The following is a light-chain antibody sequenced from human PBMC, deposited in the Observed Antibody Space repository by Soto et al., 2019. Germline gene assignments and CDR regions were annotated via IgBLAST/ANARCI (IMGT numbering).Light chain of an antibody. CDR2: HDN. CDR1: SSNVGINA. Sequence: QYVLTQPPSVSEAPRQRVTISCSGSSSNVGINAVNWYQHVPGKPPKLLVYHDNLLPSGVSDRFSGSKSGTSASLAISGLQYADEGDYYCAAWDDRLNGAVFGGGTKLTVL. J-gene: IGLJ3*02. V-gene: IGLV1-36*01. CDR3: AAWDDRLNGAV.